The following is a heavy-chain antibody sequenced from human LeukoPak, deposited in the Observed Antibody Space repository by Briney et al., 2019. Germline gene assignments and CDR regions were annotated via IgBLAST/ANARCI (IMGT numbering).Heavy chain of an antibody. J-gene: IGHJ3*02. V-gene: IGHV4-59*01. CDR1: GGSISSYY. Sequence: SETLSLTCTVSGGSISSYYWSWIRQPPGKGLEWIGYIYYSGSTNYNPSLKSRVTISVDTSKNQFSLKLSSVTATDTAVYYCASTYYYDSSGYPDDAFDIWXXXTXVXVSS. CDR2: IYYSGST. CDR3: ASTYYYDSSGYPDDAFDI. D-gene: IGHD3-22*01.